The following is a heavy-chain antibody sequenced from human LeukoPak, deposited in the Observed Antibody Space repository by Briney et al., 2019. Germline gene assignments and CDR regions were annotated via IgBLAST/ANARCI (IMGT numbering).Heavy chain of an antibody. Sequence: PGGSLRLSCAASGFTFSNYGVHWVRQAPGKGLEWVAVIYDDGSREHFADSVKGRFTISRDSSKNTVVLQMNSLRADDTAVYYCARDLKSGYVDSWGQGTLVTVSS. CDR3: ARDLKSGYVDS. CDR1: GFTFSNYG. CDR2: IYDDGSRE. V-gene: IGHV3-33*01. J-gene: IGHJ4*02. D-gene: IGHD3-3*01.